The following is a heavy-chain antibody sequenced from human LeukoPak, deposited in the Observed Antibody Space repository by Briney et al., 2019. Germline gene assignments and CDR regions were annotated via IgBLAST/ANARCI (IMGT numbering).Heavy chain of an antibody. CDR1: GYSISSGYY. J-gene: IGHJ4*02. D-gene: IGHD3-9*01. V-gene: IGHV4-38-2*02. CDR3: ASQIGYYDILTGYYPRSGFDY. Sequence: SETLSLTCTVSGYSISSGYYWGWIRQPPGKGLEWIGSIYHSGSTYYNPSLKSRVTISVDTSKNQFSLKLSSVTAADTAVYYCASQIGYYDILTGYYPRSGFDYWGQGTLVTVSS. CDR2: IYHSGST.